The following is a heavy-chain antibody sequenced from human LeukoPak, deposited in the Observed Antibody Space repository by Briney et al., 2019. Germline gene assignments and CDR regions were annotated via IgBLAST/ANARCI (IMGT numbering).Heavy chain of an antibody. Sequence: GGSLRLSCAASGFTFSTYALSWVRQALGKGLEWVSALSGSGGSTYYADSVKGRFTISRDNSKNTLYLQMNSLRADDTAVYYCAKDRSYGMDVWGQGTTVTVSS. CDR2: LSGSGGST. J-gene: IGHJ6*02. CDR1: GFTFSTYA. CDR3: AKDRSYGMDV. V-gene: IGHV3-23*01.